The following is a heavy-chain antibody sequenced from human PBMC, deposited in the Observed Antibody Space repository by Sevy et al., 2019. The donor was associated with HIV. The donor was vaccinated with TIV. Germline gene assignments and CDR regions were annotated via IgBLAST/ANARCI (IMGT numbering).Heavy chain of an antibody. J-gene: IGHJ6*02. Sequence: GGSLRLSCAASGFTFSTYWMSWFRQAPGKGLEWVANINEDGTEKFYVDSVKGRFTMSRDDAKNSLYLQMNSLRAEDAAVYYCARDNATVSRRGLRYYYYGTDVWGQGTTVTVSS. CDR3: ARDNATVSRRGLRYYYYGTDV. CDR1: GFTFSTYW. CDR2: INEDGTEK. D-gene: IGHD2-2*01. V-gene: IGHV3-7*01.